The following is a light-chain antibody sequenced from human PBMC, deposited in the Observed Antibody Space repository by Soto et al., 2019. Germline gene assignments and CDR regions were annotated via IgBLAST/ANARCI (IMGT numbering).Light chain of an antibody. CDR1: QSISKW. J-gene: IGKJ1*01. Sequence: DIQMTQSPSTLSASIGDRVSITCRASQSISKWLAWHQQKPGKAPKLLIYDASTLQSGVPSRFSGSGSGTTFTLTISSLQSDDFATYYCLQYNGYYRTFGQGTKVDIK. CDR2: DAS. CDR3: LQYNGYYRT. V-gene: IGKV1-5*01.